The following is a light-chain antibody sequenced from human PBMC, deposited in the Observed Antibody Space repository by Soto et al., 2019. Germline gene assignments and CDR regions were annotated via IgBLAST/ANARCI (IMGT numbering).Light chain of an antibody. CDR2: RHT. V-gene: IGLV1-47*01. CDR1: SSNIGTNH. J-gene: IGLJ3*02. CDR3: AAWDDSLSGCV. Sequence: QSVLTQPPSASGTPGQRVTISCSGGSSNIGTNHVYWYQHLPGTAPKLLIYRHTLRPSGVPDRFSASKSGTSASLASSGLRSDDEADYYCAAWDDSLSGCVFGVGTKLTVL.